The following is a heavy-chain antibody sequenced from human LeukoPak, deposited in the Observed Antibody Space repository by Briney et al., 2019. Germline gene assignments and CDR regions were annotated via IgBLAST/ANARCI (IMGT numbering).Heavy chain of an antibody. CDR2: IYYTGST. J-gene: IGHJ4*02. D-gene: IGHD5-12*01. V-gene: IGHV4-59*12. Sequence: SETLSLTCSVSGGSISSLYWSWIRQPPGKGLEWIGYIYYTGSTNYNPSLKSRVTMFVDMSKNQFSLKVTSVTAADTAVYYCARAVHSGYDLDYWGQGTLVTVSS. CDR1: GGSISSLY. CDR3: ARAVHSGYDLDY.